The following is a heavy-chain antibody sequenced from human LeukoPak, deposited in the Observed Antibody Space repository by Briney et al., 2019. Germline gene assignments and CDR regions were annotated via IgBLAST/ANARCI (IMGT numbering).Heavy chain of an antibody. V-gene: IGHV3-21*01. CDR1: GFTFSSYS. CDR2: ISSSSSYI. D-gene: IGHD3-16*02. Sequence: PGGSLRLSCAASGFTFSSYSMNWVRQAPGKGLEWVSSISSSSSYIYYADSVKGRFTISRDNAKNSLYLQMNSLRAEDTAVYYCAKDNHDYVWGSYRPTDYWGQGTLVTVSS. J-gene: IGHJ4*02. CDR3: AKDNHDYVWGSYRPTDY.